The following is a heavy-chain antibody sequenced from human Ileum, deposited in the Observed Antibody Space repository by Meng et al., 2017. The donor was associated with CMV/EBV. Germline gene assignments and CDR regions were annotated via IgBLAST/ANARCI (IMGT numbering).Heavy chain of an antibody. CDR2: IIPILGIT. J-gene: IGHJ6*02. CDR1: GGTLSSYA. V-gene: IGHV1-69*10. Sequence: SVKVSCKASGGTLSSYAISWVRQAPGQGLEWMGGIIPILGITNYAQKFQGRVTITADKSTSTAYMELSSLRSEDAAVYYCARIRRLVGELPDVWGQGTTVTVSS. D-gene: IGHD3-10*01. CDR3: ARIRRLVGELPDV.